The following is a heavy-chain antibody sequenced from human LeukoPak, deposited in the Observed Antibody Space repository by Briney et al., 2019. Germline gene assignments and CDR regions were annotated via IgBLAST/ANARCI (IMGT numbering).Heavy chain of an antibody. CDR1: GFTFDDYA. CDR3: AKDFYGDYAEAGAADY. CDR2: ISWNSGSI. D-gene: IGHD4-17*01. V-gene: IGHV3-9*01. J-gene: IGHJ4*02. Sequence: PGGSLRLSCAASGFTFDDYAMHWVRQAPGKGLEWVSGISWNSGSIGYADSVKGRFTISRDNAKNSLYLQMNSLRAEDTALYYCAKDFYGDYAEAGAADYWGQGTLVTVSS.